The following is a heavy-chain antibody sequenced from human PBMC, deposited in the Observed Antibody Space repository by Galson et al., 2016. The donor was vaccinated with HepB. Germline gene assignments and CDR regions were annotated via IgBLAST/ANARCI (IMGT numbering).Heavy chain of an antibody. Sequence: SGGSISSGAYYWSWIRQPAGRGLEWIGRVYSSGSTNYNPSLKTRVTISINTSKNQFSLRLSFVTAADTAVYYCARVSVLTSMETKSDAFDIWGQGTMVTVSS. CDR3: ARVSVLTSMETKSDAFDI. CDR1: GGSISSGAYY. CDR2: VYSSGST. V-gene: IGHV4-61*02. D-gene: IGHD2/OR15-2a*01. J-gene: IGHJ3*02.